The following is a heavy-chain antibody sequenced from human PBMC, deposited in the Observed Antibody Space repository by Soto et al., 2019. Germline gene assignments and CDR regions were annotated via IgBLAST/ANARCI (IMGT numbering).Heavy chain of an antibody. D-gene: IGHD3-22*01. V-gene: IGHV3-30*18. J-gene: IGHJ4*02. Sequence: GGSLRFSCAASGFTFSSYGMHWVRQAPGKGLEWVAVISYDGSNKYYADSVKGRFTISRDNSKNTLYLQMNSLRAEDTAVYYCAKDSDYDSSGYYDYWGQGTLVTVSS. CDR1: GFTFSSYG. CDR2: ISYDGSNK. CDR3: AKDSDYDSSGYYDY.